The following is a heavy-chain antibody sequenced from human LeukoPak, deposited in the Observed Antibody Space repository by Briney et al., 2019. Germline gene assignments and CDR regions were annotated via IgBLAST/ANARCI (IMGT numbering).Heavy chain of an antibody. CDR1: GFTFNTYS. V-gene: IGHV3-21*01. Sequence: PGGSLRLSCAASGFTFNTYSMNWVRQAPGKGLEWVSSISSSSKYIYYADSVKGRFTISRDNAKNSLYLQMNSLRAEDTAVYYCATIPGYSSGWYGGYDYWGQGTLVTVSS. CDR2: ISSSSKYI. J-gene: IGHJ4*02. D-gene: IGHD6-19*01. CDR3: ATIPGYSSGWYGGYDY.